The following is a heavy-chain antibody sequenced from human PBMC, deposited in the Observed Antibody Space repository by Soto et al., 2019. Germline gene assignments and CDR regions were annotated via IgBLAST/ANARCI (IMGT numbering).Heavy chain of an antibody. CDR1: GFTFDDYA. J-gene: IGHJ4*02. V-gene: IGHV3-9*01. CDR2: IRWNSGSI. CDR3: AKGGDYFDY. Sequence: EVQLVESGGGLVQPGRSLRLSCAASGFTFDDYAMQWVRQAPGKGLEWVSGIRWNSGSIGYADSVKGRFTISRDNAKNSIYMQMYSLRAEDTSLYYCAKGGDYFDYCGQGTLVTVYS. D-gene: IGHD1-26*01.